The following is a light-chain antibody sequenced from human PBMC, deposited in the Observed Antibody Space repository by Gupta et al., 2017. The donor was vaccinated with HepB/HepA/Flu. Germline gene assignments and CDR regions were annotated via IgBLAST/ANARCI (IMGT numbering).Light chain of an antibody. V-gene: IGLV6-57*03. CDR3: PSYDGSEHVI. CDR2: EDY. Sequence: NFMLTQPHSVSGSPGEAVTISCTRSSGSIAGYYVQWYQQRPGSAPTIVIYEDYQRPSGVPDRFSGAIDSSSTSAFLTISGLKTEDEAYYYCPSYDGSEHVIFGGGTRLTVL. CDR1: SGSIAGYY. J-gene: IGLJ2*01.